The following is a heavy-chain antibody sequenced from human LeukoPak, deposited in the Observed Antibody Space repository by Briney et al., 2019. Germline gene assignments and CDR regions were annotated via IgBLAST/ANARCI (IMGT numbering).Heavy chain of an antibody. CDR1: GFTFRSFG. D-gene: IGHD3-22*01. V-gene: IGHV3-30*18. CDR3: AKDLYDRSGYYYTIMDY. J-gene: IGHJ4*02. CDR2: ISYDGRNK. Sequence: GGSLRLSCAASGFTFRSFGMHWVRQAPGKGLEWVAVISYDGRNKYYADSVKGRFIISRDNSKNTVFLQMNSLRPEDTAVYYCAKDLYDRSGYYYTIMDYWGQGTLVTDTS.